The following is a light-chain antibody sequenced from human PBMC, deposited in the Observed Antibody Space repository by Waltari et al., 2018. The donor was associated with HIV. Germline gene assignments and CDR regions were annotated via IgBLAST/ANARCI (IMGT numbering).Light chain of an antibody. CDR2: DAS. Sequence: EIVLTQSPATLSLSPGERATLSCRASQSVSSSLAWYQHKPGQAPRLLIYDASNRATGIPARFSGSGPGTDFTLTISSLEPEDFAVYYCQQRSNWVTFGGGTKVEIK. V-gene: IGKV3-11*01. J-gene: IGKJ4*01. CDR1: QSVSSS. CDR3: QQRSNWVT.